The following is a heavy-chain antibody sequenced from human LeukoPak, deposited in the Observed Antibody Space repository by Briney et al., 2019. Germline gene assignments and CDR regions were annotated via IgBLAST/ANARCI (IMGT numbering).Heavy chain of an antibody. J-gene: IGHJ4*02. CDR1: GFTFSDYY. CDR2: ISSSGSTI. V-gene: IGHV3-11*04. D-gene: IGHD1-14*01. CDR3: VRDHCNDHFFDY. Sequence: GGSLRLSCAASGFTFSDYYMSWIRQAPGKGLEWVSYISSSGSTIYYADSVKGRFTISRDNAKNSLYLQMNSLRAEDTAVYYCVRDHCNDHFFDYWGQGTLVTVSS.